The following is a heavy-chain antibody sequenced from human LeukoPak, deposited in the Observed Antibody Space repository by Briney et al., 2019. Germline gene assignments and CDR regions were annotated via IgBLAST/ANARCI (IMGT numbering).Heavy chain of an antibody. CDR3: ARPGRCSGGSCYYYGMDV. V-gene: IGHV1-69*04. J-gene: IGHJ6*02. D-gene: IGHD2-15*01. CDR1: GGTFSSYA. CDR2: IIPILGIA. Sequence: ASVNVSCKASGGTFSSYAISWVRQAPGQGLEWMGRIIPILGIANYAQKFQGRVTITADKSTSTAYMELSSLRSEDTAVYYCARPGRCSGGSCYYYGMDVWGQGTTVTVSS.